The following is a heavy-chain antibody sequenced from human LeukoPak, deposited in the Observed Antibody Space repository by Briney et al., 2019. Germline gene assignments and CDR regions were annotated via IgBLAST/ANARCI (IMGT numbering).Heavy chain of an antibody. CDR3: TRQNCTGGSCSYVDC. J-gene: IGHJ4*02. D-gene: IGHD2-8*02. CDR2: IRTKTRNYAA. V-gene: IGHV3-73*01. CDR1: GFTFSDSY. Sequence: GGSLKLSCAVSGFTFSDSYMHWVRQASGKGLEWVGLIRTKTRNYAATYAESVKGRFTISRDDSKNTAYLQMNSLKMEDTAVYYCTRQNCTGGSCSYVDCWGQGTLVTVSS.